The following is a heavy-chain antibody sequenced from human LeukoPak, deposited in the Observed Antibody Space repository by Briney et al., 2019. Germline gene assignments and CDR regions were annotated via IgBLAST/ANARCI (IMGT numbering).Heavy chain of an antibody. D-gene: IGHD3-22*01. V-gene: IGHV3-48*01. J-gene: IGHJ4*02. Sequence: GGSLRLSCAASGFTFSSYSMNWVRQAPGKGLEWVSYISSSSSAIYYAGSVKGRFTISRDNAKNSLYLQMNSLRAEDTAVYYCARDSQSPTYDSSGYTHWGQGTLVTVSS. CDR3: ARDSQSPTYDSSGYTH. CDR1: GFTFSSYS. CDR2: ISSSSSAI.